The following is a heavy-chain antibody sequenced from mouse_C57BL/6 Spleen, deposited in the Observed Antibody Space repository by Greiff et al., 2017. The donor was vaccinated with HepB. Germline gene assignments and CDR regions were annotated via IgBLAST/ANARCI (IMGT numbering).Heavy chain of an antibody. D-gene: IGHD2-1*01. CDR2: ISSGGSYT. CDR3: ARHLYGNYGVDY. V-gene: IGHV5-6*01. J-gene: IGHJ4*01. CDR1: GFTFSSYG. Sequence: EVKLVESGGDLVKPGGSLKLSCAASGFTFSSYGMSWVRQTPDKRLEWVATISSGGSYTYYPDSVKGRFTISRDNAKNTLYLQMSSLKSEDTAMYYCARHLYGNYGVDYWGQGTSVTVSS.